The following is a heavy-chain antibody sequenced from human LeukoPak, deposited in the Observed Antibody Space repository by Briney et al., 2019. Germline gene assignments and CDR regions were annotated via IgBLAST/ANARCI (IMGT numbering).Heavy chain of an antibody. D-gene: IGHD1-14*01. Sequence: SETLSLTCTVSNGYISTYYCSWIRQPPGKGLEWIGYIYSGGTTNSNPSLKSRVTISLDTSTNQFSLKLSSVTAADTAVYYCAGSGPAPKEFAFWGQGTLVTVSS. V-gene: IGHV4-4*09. CDR2: IYSGGTT. CDR3: AGSGPAPKEFAF. CDR1: NGYISTYY. J-gene: IGHJ4*02.